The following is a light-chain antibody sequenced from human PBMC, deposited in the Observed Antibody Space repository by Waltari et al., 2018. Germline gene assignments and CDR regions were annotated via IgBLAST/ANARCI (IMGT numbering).Light chain of an antibody. CDR2: DTS. Sequence: DIVLTQSPATLSFSLGERATLSCWASQSDCNNLAWYQQKPSQAPTRLIYDTSNRATGVPARFSGSGFGTDFTLTITSLEPEDFAVYYCQQRRTWPLTFGGGTKVEIK. V-gene: IGKV3-11*01. CDR3: QQRRTWPLT. J-gene: IGKJ4*01. CDR1: QSDCNN.